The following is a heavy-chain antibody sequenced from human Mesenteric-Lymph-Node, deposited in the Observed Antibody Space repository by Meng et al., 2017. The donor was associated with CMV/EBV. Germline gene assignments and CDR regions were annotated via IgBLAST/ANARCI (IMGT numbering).Heavy chain of an antibody. V-gene: IGHV4-38-2*02. D-gene: IGHD3-3*01. CDR1: GFSIGRAYY. Sequence: SETLSLTCTVSGFSIGRAYYWGWIRQPPGKGLEWIGYVHDGGRTKYSPSLKSQVTISADTSKNQFSLKLESVTAADTAVYYCARDLYYDFWSGSSGMDVWGQGTTVTVSS. J-gene: IGHJ6*02. CDR2: VHDGGRT. CDR3: ARDLYYDFWSGSSGMDV.